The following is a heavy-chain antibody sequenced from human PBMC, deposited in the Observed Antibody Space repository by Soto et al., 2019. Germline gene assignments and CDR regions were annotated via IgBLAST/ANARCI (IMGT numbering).Heavy chain of an antibody. CDR3: ARSGDILTGYFQFDFDY. J-gene: IGHJ4*02. Sequence: QVQLQESGPGLVKPSQTLSLTCTVSGGSISSGGYYWSWIRQHPGKGLEWIGYIYYSGSTYYNPSLKSRVTISVDTSKNQFSLKLSSVTAADTAVYYCARSGDILTGYFQFDFDYWGQGTLVTVSS. CDR1: GGSISSGGYY. D-gene: IGHD3-9*01. CDR2: IYYSGST. V-gene: IGHV4-31*03.